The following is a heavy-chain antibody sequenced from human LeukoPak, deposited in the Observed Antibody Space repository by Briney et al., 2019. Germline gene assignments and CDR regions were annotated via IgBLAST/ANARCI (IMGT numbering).Heavy chain of an antibody. J-gene: IGHJ4*02. D-gene: IGHD6-6*01. V-gene: IGHV4-4*09. CDR1: GGSISSYY. Sequence: SETLSLTCTVSGGSISSYYWSWIRQPPGKGLEWIGYIYTSGSTNYNPSLKSRVTISVDTSKNQFSLKLNSVTAADTAVYYCARHVGHSSSIDYWGQGTLVTVSS. CDR2: IYTSGST. CDR3: ARHVGHSSSIDY.